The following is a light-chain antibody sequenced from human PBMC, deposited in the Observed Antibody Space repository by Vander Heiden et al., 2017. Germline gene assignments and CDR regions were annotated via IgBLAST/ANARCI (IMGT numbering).Light chain of an antibody. Sequence: DIILTQSPDSLAVSLGERATINCKSSQSLLYGSNDKNSSAWYQQKPGQPPRLLIFWASTRESGVPDRFSGSGSGTDFTLTINSLQAEDVAVYYCQQCYATPYTFGQGTKLEIK. CDR3: QQCYATPYT. J-gene: IGKJ2*01. V-gene: IGKV4-1*01. CDR2: WAS. CDR1: QSLLYGSNDKNS.